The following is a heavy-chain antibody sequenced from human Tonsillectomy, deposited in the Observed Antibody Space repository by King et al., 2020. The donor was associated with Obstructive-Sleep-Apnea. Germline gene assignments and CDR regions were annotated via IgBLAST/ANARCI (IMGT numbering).Heavy chain of an antibody. CDR1: GDSISTSYY. CDR3: ARGPSLGEENDY. Sequence: QLQESGPGLVKPSETLSLTCTVSGDSISTSYYWTWIRQPPGKGLEWIGTIYYSGSTYYNPSLKSRVTLSVETSRNQFSLNLSSVTAADTAVYYCARGPSLGEENDYWGQGTLVTVSS. V-gene: IGHV4-39*07. D-gene: IGHD2-21*01. J-gene: IGHJ4*02. CDR2: IYYSGST.